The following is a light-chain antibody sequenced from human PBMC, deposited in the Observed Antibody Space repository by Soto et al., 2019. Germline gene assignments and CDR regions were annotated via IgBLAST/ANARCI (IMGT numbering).Light chain of an antibody. Sequence: EIVLTQSPGTLSLSPGERATLSCRASQSVSSSDLAWYQQKPGQAPTLLIYCASSRATGIPDRFSGSGSGTDFTLTISRLEPEYFAVYYCQQFGNSPYTFGQGTRLEIK. CDR1: QSVSSSD. J-gene: IGKJ2*01. V-gene: IGKV3-20*01. CDR2: CAS. CDR3: QQFGNSPYT.